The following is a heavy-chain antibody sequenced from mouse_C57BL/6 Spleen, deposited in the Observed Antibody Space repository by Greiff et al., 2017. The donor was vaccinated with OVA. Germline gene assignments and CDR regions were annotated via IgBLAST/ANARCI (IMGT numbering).Heavy chain of an antibody. Sequence: QVQLQQSGPGLVQPSQSLSITCTVSGFSLTSHGVHWFRQSTGKGLEWLGVIWRGGSTDYNAAFMSRLSITKDNSKSQVFFKMNSLQADDTAIYYCAKNGNYSNYFDYWGQGTTLTVSS. CDR3: AKNGNYSNYFDY. CDR1: GFSLTSHG. V-gene: IGHV2-5*01. J-gene: IGHJ2*01. D-gene: IGHD2-5*01. CDR2: IWRGGST.